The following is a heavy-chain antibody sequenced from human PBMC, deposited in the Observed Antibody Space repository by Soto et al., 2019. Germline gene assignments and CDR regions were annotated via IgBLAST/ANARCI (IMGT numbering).Heavy chain of an antibody. J-gene: IGHJ3*02. CDR1: GFTFSSYA. Sequence: LRLSCAASGFTFSSYAMHWVRQAPGKGLEWVAVISYDGSNKYYADSVKGRFTISRDNSKNTLYLQMNSLRAEDTAVYYCARDALITRGLDVGAFDIWGQGTMVTVSS. V-gene: IGHV3-30-3*01. CDR3: ARDALITRGLDVGAFDI. CDR2: ISYDGSNK. D-gene: IGHD5-12*01.